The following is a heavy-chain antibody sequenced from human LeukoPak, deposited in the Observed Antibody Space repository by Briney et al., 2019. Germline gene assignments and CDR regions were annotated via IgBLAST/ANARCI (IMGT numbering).Heavy chain of an antibody. J-gene: IGHJ4*02. CDR2: IIPIFGTA. D-gene: IGHD6-6*01. V-gene: IGHV1-69*13. CDR3: ARKSIAARPGGFDY. Sequence: SVKVSCKASGYTFTSYGISWVRQAPGQGLEWMGGIIPIFGTANYAQKFQGRVTITADESTSTAYMELSSLRSEDTAVYYCARKSIAARPGGFDYWGQGTLVTVSS. CDR1: GYTFTSYG.